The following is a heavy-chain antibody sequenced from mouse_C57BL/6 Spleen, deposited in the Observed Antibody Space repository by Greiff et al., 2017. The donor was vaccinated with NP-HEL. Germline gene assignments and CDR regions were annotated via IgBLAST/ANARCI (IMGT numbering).Heavy chain of an antibody. D-gene: IGHD1-1*01. CDR3: ASLATDFDY. CDR2: IWSGGST. CDR1: GFSLTSYG. J-gene: IGHJ2*01. Sequence: VQLQESGPGLVQPSQSLSITCTVSGFSLTSYGVHWVRQSPGKGLEWLGVIWSGGSTDYNAAFISRLSISKDNSKSQVFFKMNSLQADDTAIYYCASLATDFDYWGQGTTLTVSS. V-gene: IGHV2-2*01.